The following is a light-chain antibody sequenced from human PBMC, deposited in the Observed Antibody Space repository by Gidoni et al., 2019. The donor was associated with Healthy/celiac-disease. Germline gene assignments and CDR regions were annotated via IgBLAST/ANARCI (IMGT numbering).Light chain of an antibody. V-gene: IGKV1-5*03. CDR1: QSISSW. CDR3: QQYNSYLYT. Sequence: DTQMTQSPSTLSASVGDRVTITCRASQSISSWLAWYQQKPGKAPKLLIYKASSLESGVPSRFSGSGSGTEFTLTISSLQPDDFATYYCQQYNSYLYTFGQXTKLEIK. J-gene: IGKJ2*01. CDR2: KAS.